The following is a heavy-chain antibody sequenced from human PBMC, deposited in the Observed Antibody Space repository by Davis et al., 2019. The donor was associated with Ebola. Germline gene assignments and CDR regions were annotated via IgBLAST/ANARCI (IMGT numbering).Heavy chain of an antibody. CDR1: GFTLSDQY. CDR3: SRDSRKYSFDY. V-gene: IGHV3-72*01. D-gene: IGHD5-18*01. CDR2: SRDRAKGYTT. J-gene: IGHJ4*02. Sequence: GSLKLPFAVPGFTLSDQYMDWVRQAPGKGLEWIGRSRDRAKGYTTEYAASVKGRFTIPRDDSQNSLYLQMNSLKTEDTAVYYCSRDSRKYSFDYWGQGILVTVSS.